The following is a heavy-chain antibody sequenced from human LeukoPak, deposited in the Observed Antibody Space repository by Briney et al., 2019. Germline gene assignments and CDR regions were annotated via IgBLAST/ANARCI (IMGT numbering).Heavy chain of an antibody. CDR1: GGSVSSGSYY. Sequence: SETLSLTCTVSGGSVSSGSYYWSWIRQPPGKGLECIGYIYYSGSTNYNPSLKSRVTISVDTSKNQFSLKLSSVTAADTAVYYCARAIQSSGWSYYFDYWGQGTLVTVSS. CDR2: IYYSGST. J-gene: IGHJ4*02. V-gene: IGHV4-61*01. CDR3: ARAIQSSGWSYYFDY. D-gene: IGHD6-19*01.